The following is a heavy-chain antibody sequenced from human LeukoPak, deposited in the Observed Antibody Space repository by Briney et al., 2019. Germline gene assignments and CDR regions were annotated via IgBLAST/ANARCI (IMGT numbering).Heavy chain of an antibody. CDR1: GGSFSGYY. V-gene: IGHV4-34*01. J-gene: IGHJ4*02. Sequence: SETLSLTCAVYGGSFSGYYWSWIRQPPGKGLEWIGEINHSGSTNYNPSLKSRVTISVDTSKNQFSLKLSSVTAADTAVYYCAREGYSSSPSTGNNFDYWGQGTVVTVSS. CDR3: AREGYSSSPSTGNNFDY. D-gene: IGHD6-6*01. CDR2: INHSGST.